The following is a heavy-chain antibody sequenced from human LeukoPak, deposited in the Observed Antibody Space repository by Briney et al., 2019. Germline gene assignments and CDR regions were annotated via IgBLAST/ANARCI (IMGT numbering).Heavy chain of an antibody. J-gene: IGHJ4*02. V-gene: IGHV3-64*04. D-gene: IGHD6-13*01. CDR3: AKVGRGIVAAAPFDF. CDR1: GFTFSSYA. CDR2: ISSNGGST. Sequence: PGGSLRLSCSASGFTFSSYAMHWVRQAPGKGLEYVSAISSNGGSTYYADSVKGRFTISRDNSKNTLYLQMNSLRTEDKAVYSCAKVGRGIVAAAPFDFWGQGTLVTVSS.